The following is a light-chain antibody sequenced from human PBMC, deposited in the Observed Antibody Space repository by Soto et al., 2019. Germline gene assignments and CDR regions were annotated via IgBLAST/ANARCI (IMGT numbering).Light chain of an antibody. CDR3: QQYGSSGT. CDR2: GAS. Sequence: DIVLTQSPGTLSLSPGERATLSCRASQSVSSNYLAWYQQKPGQAPRLLIYGASNRATGNPDRFSGSGSGTDFTLTISRLEPEDFAVYYCQQYGSSGTFGQGTKVDIK. J-gene: IGKJ1*01. CDR1: QSVSSNY. V-gene: IGKV3-20*01.